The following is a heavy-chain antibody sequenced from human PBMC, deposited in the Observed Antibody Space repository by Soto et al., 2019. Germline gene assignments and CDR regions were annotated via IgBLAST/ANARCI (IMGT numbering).Heavy chain of an antibody. D-gene: IGHD3-22*01. J-gene: IGHJ4*02. CDR3: TTALGPNDSSGYYY. CDR2: IKSKTDGGTT. Sequence: PGGSLRLSCAASGFTFSNAWMSWVRQAPGKGLEWVGRIKSKTDGGTTDYAAPVRGRFTISRDDSKNTLYLQMNSLKTEDTAVYYCTTALGPNDSSGYYYWGQGTLVTVSS. V-gene: IGHV3-15*01. CDR1: GFTFSNAW.